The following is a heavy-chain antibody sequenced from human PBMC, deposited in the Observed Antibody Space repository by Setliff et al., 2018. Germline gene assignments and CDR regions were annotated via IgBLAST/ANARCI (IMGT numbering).Heavy chain of an antibody. CDR3: AKGWAGDDS. Sequence: PGESLKISCAASGFTFGSYWMTWVRQAPEKGLEWVANIKEDGSEKYYVDSVEGRFTISRDNAKDSLYLQMNNVRAEDTAVYYCAKGWAGDDSWGQGTLVTVSS. J-gene: IGHJ4*02. CDR1: GFTFGSYW. V-gene: IGHV3-7*01. D-gene: IGHD2-21*01. CDR2: IKEDGSEK.